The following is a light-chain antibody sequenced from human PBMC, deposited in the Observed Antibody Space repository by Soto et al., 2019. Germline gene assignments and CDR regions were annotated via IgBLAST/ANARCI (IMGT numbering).Light chain of an antibody. Sequence: EMVLTQSPGTLSLSPGERATLSCRASQSVSSSYLAWYQQKPGQAPRLLIYGASSRATGIPDRFSGSGSGTDFTLTISRLEPEDFAVYYCQQYGSSITFGQGTRLEI. V-gene: IGKV3-20*01. J-gene: IGKJ5*01. CDR2: GAS. CDR3: QQYGSSIT. CDR1: QSVSSSY.